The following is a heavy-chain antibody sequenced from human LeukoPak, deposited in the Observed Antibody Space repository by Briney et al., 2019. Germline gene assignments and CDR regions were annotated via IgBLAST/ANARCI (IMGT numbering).Heavy chain of an antibody. CDR1: GFNFQSYG. Sequence: PGGSLRLSCAASGFNFQSYGIHWVRQVPGKGLEWVAVISHDGYDKSYVGNVKGRFTISRDNSNSVYLQTTSLRPEDTAVYYCVKSSGYSSYDHGDYWGQGTMVTVSS. CDR3: VKSSGYSSYDHGDY. J-gene: IGHJ4*02. D-gene: IGHD5-12*01. CDR2: ISHDGYDK. V-gene: IGHV3-30*18.